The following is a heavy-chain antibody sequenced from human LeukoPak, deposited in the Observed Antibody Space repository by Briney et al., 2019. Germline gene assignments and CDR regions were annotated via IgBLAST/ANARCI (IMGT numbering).Heavy chain of an antibody. V-gene: IGHV5-51*01. D-gene: IGHD6-6*01. CDR1: GYSFTSYW. CDR3: ARRVEYSSSSRYYYMDV. CDR2: INPGDSDT. Sequence: GESLKISCKGSGYSFTSYWIGWVRQMPGKGLEWVGIINPGDSDTRYSPSFQGQVTISADKSISTAYLQWSSLKASDTAMYYCARRVEYSSSSRYYYMDVWGKGTTVTVSS. J-gene: IGHJ6*03.